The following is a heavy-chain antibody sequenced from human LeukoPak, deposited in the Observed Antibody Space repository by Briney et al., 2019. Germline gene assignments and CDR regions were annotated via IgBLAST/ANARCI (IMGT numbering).Heavy chain of an antibody. J-gene: IGHJ4*02. CDR2: ISGSGGST. Sequence: GESLRLSCAASGFTFTSYAMSWVRQVPGKGLEWVSSISGSGGSTDYADSVKGRFTISRENSKNTLYLQMNSLRAEDTAVYYCAKDGSYYDFDYWGQGTLVTVSS. CDR1: GFTFTSYA. V-gene: IGHV3-23*01. D-gene: IGHD1-26*01. CDR3: AKDGSYYDFDY.